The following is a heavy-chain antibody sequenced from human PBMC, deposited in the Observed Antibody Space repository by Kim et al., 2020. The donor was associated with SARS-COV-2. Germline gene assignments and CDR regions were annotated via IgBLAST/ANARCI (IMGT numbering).Heavy chain of an antibody. D-gene: IGHD2-2*01. Sequence: GESLKISCKGSGYSFSSYWIGWVRQMPGKGLEWMGIISPGDSDARYSPSFQGQVTISVDKSISTAYLQWSSLKASDSAMYYCARLALAKDLVLAVMPNWIGPWGQEPRVTVS. V-gene: IGHV5-51*01. CDR2: ISPGDSDA. CDR1: GYSFSSYW. CDR3: ARLALAKDLVLAVMPNWIGP. J-gene: IGHJ5*02.